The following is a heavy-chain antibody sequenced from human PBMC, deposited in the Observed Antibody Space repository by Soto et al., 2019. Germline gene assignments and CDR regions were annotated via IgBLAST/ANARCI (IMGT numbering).Heavy chain of an antibody. CDR2: ISYDGSNK. CDR1: GFTFSSYG. J-gene: IGHJ6*02. V-gene: IGHV3-30*18. CDR3: AKGGGLGPAAIGYYDGMDV. Sequence: WGSLRLSCAASGFTFSSYGMHWVRQAPGKGLEWVAVISYDGSNKYYADSVKGRFTISRDNSKNTLYLQMNSLRAEDTAVYYCAKGGGLGPAAIGYYDGMDVWGQGTTVTAS. D-gene: IGHD2-2*01.